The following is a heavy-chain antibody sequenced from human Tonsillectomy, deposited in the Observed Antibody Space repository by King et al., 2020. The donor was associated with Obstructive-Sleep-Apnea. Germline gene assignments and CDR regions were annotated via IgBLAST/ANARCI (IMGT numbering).Heavy chain of an antibody. J-gene: IGHJ4*02. CDR1: GGSISSGGYS. CDR3: ARVGYDSSGYYSDYFDY. Sequence: VQLQESGSGLVKPSQTLSLTCAVSGGSISSGGYSWSWIRQPPGKGLEWIGYIYHSGSTHYNPSLKSRVTISVDRSKNQFSLKLSSVTAADTAVYYCARVGYDSSGYYSDYFDYWGQGTLVTVSS. CDR2: IYHSGST. D-gene: IGHD3-22*01. V-gene: IGHV4-30-2*01.